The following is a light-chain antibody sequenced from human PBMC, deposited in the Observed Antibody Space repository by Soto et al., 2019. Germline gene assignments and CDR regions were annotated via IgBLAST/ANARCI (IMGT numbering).Light chain of an antibody. CDR1: QSVSSSY. CDR3: QQYGSSPT. V-gene: IGKV3-20*01. CDR2: GAS. J-gene: IGKJ1*01. Sequence: EIVLTQSPGTLSLSPGARATLSCRASQSVSSSYLAWYQQKPGQAPRVLIYGASSRATGIPDRLSGSGSGTDFTLTISRMEPEDFAVYYCQQYGSSPTFGQGTKVDIK.